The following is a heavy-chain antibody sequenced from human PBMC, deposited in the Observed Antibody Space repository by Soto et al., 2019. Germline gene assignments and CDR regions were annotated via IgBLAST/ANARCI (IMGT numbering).Heavy chain of an antibody. CDR3: AKDISFDTSAYNY. V-gene: IGHV3-23*01. J-gene: IGHJ4*02. D-gene: IGHD3-22*01. CDR1: GFTFSTYG. CDR2: LSGDGTTT. Sequence: EVQLLESGGGLVQPGGSLRLSYTASGFTFSTYGMSWVRQAPGKGLEWVSSLSGDGTTTYYIDSVKGRFTISRDNSRNTLSPQMNSLRTEDTAVYYCAKDISFDTSAYNYWGQGILVTVSS.